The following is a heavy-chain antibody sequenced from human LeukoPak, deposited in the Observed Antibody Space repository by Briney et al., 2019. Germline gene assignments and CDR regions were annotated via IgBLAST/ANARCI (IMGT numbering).Heavy chain of an antibody. CDR3: AXXXXXXXXFHYYYYYIDV. Sequence: CAXYXGSFSGYYWSWIRQPPGKGLEWIGEINHSGSTNYNPSLKSRVTISVDTSRNQCSLKLSSVTAADTAVYYCAXXXXXXXXFHYYYYYIDVWGKGTTVTISS. V-gene: IGHV4-34*01. J-gene: IGHJ6*03. CDR2: INHSGST. CDR1: XGSFSGYY.